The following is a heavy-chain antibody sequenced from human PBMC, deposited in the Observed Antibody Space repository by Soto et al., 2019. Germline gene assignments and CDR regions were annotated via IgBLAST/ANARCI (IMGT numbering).Heavy chain of an antibody. CDR3: SRRIPFGYGMDV. D-gene: IGHD2-21*01. CDR1: GFTFSSYA. Sequence: PGGSLRLSCAASGFTFSSYAMHWVRQAPGKGLEYVSVISNGGNTDYASSVKGRFTISRDNSKNTLYLQMGSLRAEDMAVYYCSRRIPFGYGMDVWGQGTTVPVSS. CDR2: ISNGGNT. J-gene: IGHJ6*02. V-gene: IGHV3-64*01.